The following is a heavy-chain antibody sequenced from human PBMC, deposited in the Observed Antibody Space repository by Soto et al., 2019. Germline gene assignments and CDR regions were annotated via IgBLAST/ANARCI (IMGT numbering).Heavy chain of an antibody. V-gene: IGHV1-69*01. CDR2: VSPPFRTS. D-gene: IGHD3-10*01. Sequence: QVQLVPSGAEVKKPGSSVKVSCKTSGVSFNNNGIGWVRQAPGHGLEWMGGVSPPFRTSNYARKFQGRNSITADASTGTVNMELSSLTSEDTAQYYCARVLYYGSGSYSPYGMDVWGQGTTVTVSS. J-gene: IGHJ6*02. CDR3: ARVLYYGSGSYSPYGMDV. CDR1: GVSFNNNG.